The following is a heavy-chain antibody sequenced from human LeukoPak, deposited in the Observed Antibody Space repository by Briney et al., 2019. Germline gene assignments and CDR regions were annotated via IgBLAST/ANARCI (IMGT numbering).Heavy chain of an antibody. CDR1: GGSISSSSYY. Sequence: SETLSLTCTVSGGSISSSSYYWGWIRQPPGKGLEWIGRIHYSGSTYYNPSLKSRVTISVDTSKNQFSLKLSSVTAADTAVYYCARDNGYYDSSGYYYYYWGQGTLVTVSS. CDR2: IHYSGST. D-gene: IGHD3-22*01. J-gene: IGHJ4*02. CDR3: ARDNGYYDSSGYYYYY. V-gene: IGHV4-39*07.